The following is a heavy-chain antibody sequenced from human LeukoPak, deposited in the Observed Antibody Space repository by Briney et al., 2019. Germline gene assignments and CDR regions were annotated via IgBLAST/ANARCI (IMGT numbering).Heavy chain of an antibody. V-gene: IGHV3-9*01. Sequence: GGSLRLSCAASGFTFDDYAMHWVRQAPGKGLERVSGISWNSGSIGYADSVKGRFTISRDNAKNSLYLQMNSLRAEDTALYYCAKSRGSGSYSPSFDYWGQGTLVTVSS. D-gene: IGHD3-10*01. CDR2: ISWNSGSI. J-gene: IGHJ4*02. CDR1: GFTFDDYA. CDR3: AKSRGSGSYSPSFDY.